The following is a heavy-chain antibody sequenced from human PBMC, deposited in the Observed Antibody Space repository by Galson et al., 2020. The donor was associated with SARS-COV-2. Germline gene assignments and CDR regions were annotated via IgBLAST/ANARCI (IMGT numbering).Heavy chain of an antibody. D-gene: IGHD3-3*01. CDR2: MNPNSGNT. V-gene: IGHV1-8*01. Sequence: ASVKVSCKASGYTFTSYDINWVRQATGQGLEWMGWMNPNSGNTGYAQKFQGRVTMTRNTSISTAYMELSSLRSEDTAVYYCARGLSRITIFGVVTNYYYYYMDVWGKGTTVTVSS. CDR3: ARGLSRITIFGVVTNYYYYYMDV. J-gene: IGHJ6*03. CDR1: GYTFTSYD.